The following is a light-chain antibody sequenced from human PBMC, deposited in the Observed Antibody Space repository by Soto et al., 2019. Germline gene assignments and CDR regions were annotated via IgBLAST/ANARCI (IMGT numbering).Light chain of an antibody. CDR1: SSNIGTNS. CDR2: RNY. Sequence: QSVLTQPPSASGTPGQGVTISCSGSSSNIGTNSVYWYQQLPGTAPKLLIYRNYQRPSGVPDRFSGSKSGTSASLAISGLRSEDEADYHCAAWDDSLSGWVFGGGTKVTVL. CDR3: AAWDDSLSGWV. V-gene: IGLV1-47*01. J-gene: IGLJ3*02.